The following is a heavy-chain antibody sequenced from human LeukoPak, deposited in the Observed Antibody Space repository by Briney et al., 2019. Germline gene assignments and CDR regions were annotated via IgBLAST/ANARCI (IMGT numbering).Heavy chain of an antibody. J-gene: IGHJ3*01. CDR2: ISSSSTTI. CDR1: GSTFSSYS. D-gene: IGHD2-2*01. CDR3: ARDGGYCSSTNCYLGV. Sequence: GGSLRLSCAASGSTFSSYSMNWVRQAPGKGLEWVSYISSSSTTIHYADSVKGRFTISRDNAKNSLYLQMNSLRAEDTAVYYCARDGGYCSSTNCYLGVWGQGTMVTVSS. V-gene: IGHV3-48*01.